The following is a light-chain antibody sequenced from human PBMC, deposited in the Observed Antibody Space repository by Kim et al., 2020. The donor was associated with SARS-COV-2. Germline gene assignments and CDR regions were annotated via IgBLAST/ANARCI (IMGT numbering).Light chain of an antibody. CDR2: LNSDGSH. J-gene: IGLJ3*02. CDR1: SGHSSYA. CDR3: QTWGTGIWV. V-gene: IGLV4-69*01. Sequence: SVKITCTLSSGHSSYAIAWHQQQQGKGPRYLMKLNSDGSHSKGDGIPDRFSGSSSGAERYLTISSLQSEDEADYYCQTWGTGIWVFGGGTKLTVL.